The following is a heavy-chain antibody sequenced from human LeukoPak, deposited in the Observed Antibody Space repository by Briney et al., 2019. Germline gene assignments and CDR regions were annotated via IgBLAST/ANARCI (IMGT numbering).Heavy chain of an antibody. Sequence: GGSLRLSCAASGFSFSSYNMNWVRQAPGKGLEWISYISSTRPTIYYADSVKGRFTITRDNSKNTLYLQMNSLRAEDTAVYYCAKEHLRFLESYMDVWGKGTTVTVSS. J-gene: IGHJ6*03. V-gene: IGHV3-48*01. D-gene: IGHD3-3*01. CDR2: ISSTRPTI. CDR3: AKEHLRFLESYMDV. CDR1: GFSFSSYN.